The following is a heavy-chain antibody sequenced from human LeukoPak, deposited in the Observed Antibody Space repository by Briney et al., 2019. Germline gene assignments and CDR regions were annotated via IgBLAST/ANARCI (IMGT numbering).Heavy chain of an antibody. Sequence: ASVEVSCKASGYTFSGYYLHWVRQAPGQGLEWMGWINPSGGATKYAQKFLGRVTMTGDRSISTSYMELSGLGSDDTAVYFCARDAQYYDYWRTFDLWGQGTLVTVSS. V-gene: IGHV1-2*02. CDR2: INPSGGAT. D-gene: IGHD3-3*01. J-gene: IGHJ4*02. CDR1: GYTFSGYY. CDR3: ARDAQYYDYWRTFDL.